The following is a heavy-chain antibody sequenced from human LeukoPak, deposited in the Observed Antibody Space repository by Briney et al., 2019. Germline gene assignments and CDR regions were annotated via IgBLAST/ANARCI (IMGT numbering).Heavy chain of an antibody. D-gene: IGHD5-12*01. J-gene: IGHJ4*02. V-gene: IGHV4-4*07. CDR2: IYSSGNT. Sequence: PSETLSLTCTVPGASMNGYFWSWIRQPAGKGLEWIGRIYSSGNTNYNPSLKSRVIMSVDMSKNQFSLNLKSVTAAHTAVFYCARWASGYSSREGFDYWGQGALVIVSS. CDR1: GASMNGYF. CDR3: ARWASGYSSREGFDY.